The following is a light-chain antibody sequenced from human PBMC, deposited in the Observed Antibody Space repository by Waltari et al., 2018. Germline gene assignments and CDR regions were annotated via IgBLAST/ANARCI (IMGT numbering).Light chain of an antibody. CDR3: CSNVGSDVF. V-gene: IGLV2-23*01. CDR2: EAN. J-gene: IGLJ2*01. CDR1: NRTVGGYNL. Sequence: QSALTQPASVSGSPGQSITISCPGINRTVGGYNLVSWYQKYPGKAPKLIIYEANRRPSGVSDRFSGSKSGNTASLTVSGLQAEDEADYFCCSNVGSDVFFGGGTKVTVL.